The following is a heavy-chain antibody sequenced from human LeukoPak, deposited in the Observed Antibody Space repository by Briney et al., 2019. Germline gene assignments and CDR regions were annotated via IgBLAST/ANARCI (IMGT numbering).Heavy chain of an antibody. CDR2: VSGGGHNT. CDR1: GFTFSTYA. Sequence: GGSLRLSCAASGFTFSTYAMSWVRQTPEKGLEWVSVVSGGGHNTYYADSVKGRFTMSRDNSKNTVYLQMNSLRAEDTAVYYCAKDRSSWYYPFDSWGQGTLVTVSS. V-gene: IGHV3-23*01. CDR3: AKDRSSWYYPFDS. D-gene: IGHD3-3*01. J-gene: IGHJ4*02.